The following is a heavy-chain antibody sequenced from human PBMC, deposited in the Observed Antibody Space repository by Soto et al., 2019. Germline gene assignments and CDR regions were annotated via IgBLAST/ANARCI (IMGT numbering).Heavy chain of an antibody. CDR1: GFTFSSHA. V-gene: IGHV3-23*01. CDR3: AKDRFHVVRTSSGLDP. CDR2: ISGGGFST. D-gene: IGHD2-21*02. J-gene: IGHJ5*02. Sequence: GGSLRLSCAASGFTFSSHAMNWVRQAPGKGLEWVSRISGGGFSTDYADSVKGRFTISRDNSKNTLCLQMNSLRAEDTAVYYCAKDRFHVVRTSSGLDPWGQGTLVTVYS.